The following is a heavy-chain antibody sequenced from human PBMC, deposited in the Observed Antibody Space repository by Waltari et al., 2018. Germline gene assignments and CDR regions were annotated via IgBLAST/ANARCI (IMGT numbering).Heavy chain of an antibody. D-gene: IGHD3-22*01. CDR1: GGSISSGGYY. CDR2: IYYSGST. Sequence: QVQLQESGPGLVKPSQTLSLTCTVSGGSISSGGYYWSWIRQHPGKGLEWIGSIYYSGSTYYNPSLKSRVTISVDTSKNQFSLKLSSVTAADTAVYYCARLPRITMIVVGAFDIWGQGTMVTVSS. CDR3: ARLPRITMIVVGAFDI. J-gene: IGHJ3*02. V-gene: IGHV4-31*03.